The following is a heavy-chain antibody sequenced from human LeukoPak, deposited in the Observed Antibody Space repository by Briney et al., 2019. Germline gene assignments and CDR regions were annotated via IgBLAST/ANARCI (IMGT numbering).Heavy chain of an antibody. CDR2: ISTYNGNT. Sequence: ASVKVSCKASGYTFNSHGITWVRQAPGQGLEWMGWISTYNGNTNYAQKLQGRVTITTGTSTSTVYMELRSLRSDDTAVYYCARDQYYDSKGWFDPWGQGTLVTVYS. CDR3: ARDQYYDSKGWFDP. CDR1: GYTFNSHG. V-gene: IGHV1-18*01. D-gene: IGHD3-16*01. J-gene: IGHJ5*02.